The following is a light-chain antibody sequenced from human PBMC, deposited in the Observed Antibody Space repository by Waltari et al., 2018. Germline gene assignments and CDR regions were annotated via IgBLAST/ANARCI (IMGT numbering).Light chain of an antibody. V-gene: IGLV2-14*01. CDR3: SSYTRSHTYV. Sequence: QSALTQPASVSGSPGQSITISCTGTNNDVGAYNFVSWYQPHPGKAPKLMIHEVSNRPSGVSNRFSGSKSGNTASLTISGLQAEDEADYHCSSYTRSHTYVFGPGTTVTVL. J-gene: IGLJ1*01. CDR1: NNDVGAYNF. CDR2: EVS.